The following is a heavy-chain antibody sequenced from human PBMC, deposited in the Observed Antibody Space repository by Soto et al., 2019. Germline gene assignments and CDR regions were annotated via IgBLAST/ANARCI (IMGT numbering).Heavy chain of an antibody. CDR2: IIPIFGTA. Sequence: QVQLVQSGAEVKKPGSSVKVSCKASGGTFSSYAISWVRQAPGQGLEWMGGIIPIFGTANYSQKFQGRVTITADESTSTAYMALSSLRSEYPAVYYFARLKVTHQPYDYWGQRTLVTFSS. D-gene: IGHD4-4*01. CDR1: GGTFSSYA. J-gene: IGHJ4*02. V-gene: IGHV1-69*01. CDR3: ARLKVTHQPYDY.